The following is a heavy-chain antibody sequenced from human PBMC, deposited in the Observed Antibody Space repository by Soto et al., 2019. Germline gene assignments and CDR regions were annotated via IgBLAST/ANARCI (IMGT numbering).Heavy chain of an antibody. D-gene: IGHD3-16*01. CDR2: IYYSGST. CDR3: ARDLHDYVSFRFDP. V-gene: IGHV4-59*12. Sequence: PSETLSLTCTVFGGSISSYYWSWIRQPPGKGLEWIGYIYYSGSTNYNPSLKSRVTISVDTSKNQFSLKLSSVTAADTAVYYCARDLHDYVSFRFDPWGQGTLVTVSS. J-gene: IGHJ5*02. CDR1: GGSISSYY.